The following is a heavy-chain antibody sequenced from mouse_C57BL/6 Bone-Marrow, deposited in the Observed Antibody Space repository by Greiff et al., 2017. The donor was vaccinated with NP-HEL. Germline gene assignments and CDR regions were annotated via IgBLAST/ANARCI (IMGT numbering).Heavy chain of an antibody. D-gene: IGHD1-1*01. CDR3: ARIYYYGSSYVSSWFAY. Sequence: VMLVESGPELVKPGASVKISCKASGYAFSSSWMNWVKQRPGKGLEWIGRIYPGDGDTNYNGKFKGKATLTADKSSSTAYMQLSSLTSEDSAVYFCARIYYYGSSYVSSWFAYWGQGTLVTVSA. J-gene: IGHJ3*01. CDR2: IYPGDGDT. V-gene: IGHV1-82*01. CDR1: GYAFSSSW.